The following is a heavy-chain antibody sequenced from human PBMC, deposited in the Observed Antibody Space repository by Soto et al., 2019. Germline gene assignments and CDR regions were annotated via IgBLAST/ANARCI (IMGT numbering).Heavy chain of an antibody. V-gene: IGHV3-11*01. CDR2: ISSSGSTI. Sequence: GRSLRLSCAASGFTFSDYYMSWIRQAPGKGLEWVSYISSSGSTIYYADSVKGRFTISRDNAKNSLYLQMNSLRAEDTAVYYCARDISVTSFDYWGQGTLVTVSS. J-gene: IGHJ4*02. CDR1: GFTFSDYY. D-gene: IGHD4-4*01. CDR3: ARDISVTSFDY.